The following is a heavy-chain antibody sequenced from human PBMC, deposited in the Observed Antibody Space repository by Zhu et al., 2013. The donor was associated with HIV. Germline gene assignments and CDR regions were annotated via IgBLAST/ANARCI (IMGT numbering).Heavy chain of an antibody. CDR1: GYIFRDYY. J-gene: IGHJ5*02. CDR2: FNPKNFDK. CDR3: VRDRNYDVMTASWFDP. Sequence: HLVQSGAEVRKPGASVRVSCEASGYIFRDYYIHWVRQAPGQGLEWMGWFNPKNFDKRHADIFNGRVSLAGDTSTTTAYMDLAGLTSADTATYYCVRDRNYDVMTASWFDPWGQGTLVIVSS. D-gene: IGHD3-9*01. V-gene: IGHV1-2*02.